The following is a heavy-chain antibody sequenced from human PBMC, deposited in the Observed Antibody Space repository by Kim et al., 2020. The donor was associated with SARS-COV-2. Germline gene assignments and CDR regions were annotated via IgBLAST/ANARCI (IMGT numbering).Heavy chain of an antibody. J-gene: IGHJ6*02. CDR1: GFTFSSYA. V-gene: IGHV3-33*01. Sequence: GGSLRLSCAASGFTFSSYAMRWVRQAPGKGLEWVAVIWNNGNNKYYADAVKGRFTISRDNSKNTLYLQMNSLRAEDTAVDYCARDTRDYYVMDVWGQGTTVTVSS. CDR2: IWNNGNNK. CDR3: ARDTRDYYVMDV.